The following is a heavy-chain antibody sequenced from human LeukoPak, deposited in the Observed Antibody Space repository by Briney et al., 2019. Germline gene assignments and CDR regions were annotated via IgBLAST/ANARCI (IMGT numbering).Heavy chain of an antibody. J-gene: IGHJ4*02. CDR2: ISYDERDK. Sequence: PGGSLRLSCAASGFTFNIYGMHWVRQAPGKGLEWVAAISYDERDKFYADSVKGRFTISRDNSKNILYLQMNSLGAEDTAAYHCARGSGDYWGQGTLVTVSS. V-gene: IGHV3-30*03. D-gene: IGHD3-10*01. CDR1: GFTFNIYG. CDR3: ARGSGDY.